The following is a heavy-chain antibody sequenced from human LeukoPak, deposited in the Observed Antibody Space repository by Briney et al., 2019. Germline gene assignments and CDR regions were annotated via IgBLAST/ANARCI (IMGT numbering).Heavy chain of an antibody. D-gene: IGHD6-19*01. J-gene: IGHJ4*02. CDR2: INWSGGST. CDR3: ARIGGSRGWTPYHFDY. Sequence: PGGSLRLSCAASGFTFDDHGMSWVRQAPGKGLEWVSGINWSGGSTGYANSVKGRFTISRDNAKNSLYLQMNSLRAEDTALYYCARIGGSRGWTPYHFDYWGQGTPVTVSS. CDR1: GFTFDDHG. V-gene: IGHV3-20*04.